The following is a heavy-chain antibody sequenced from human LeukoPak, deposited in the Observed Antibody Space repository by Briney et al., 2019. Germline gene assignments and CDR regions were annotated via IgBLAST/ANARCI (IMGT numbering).Heavy chain of an antibody. J-gene: IGHJ4*02. CDR3: TTVENSSSKINFDY. Sequence: EASVKVSCKASGYTFTSYDINWVRQATGQGLEWMGWMNPNSGNTGYAQKFQGRVTMTRNTSISTAYMELSSLRSEDTAVYYCTTVENSSSKINFDYWGQGTLVTVSS. V-gene: IGHV1-8*01. D-gene: IGHD6-13*01. CDR1: GYTFTSYD. CDR2: MNPNSGNT.